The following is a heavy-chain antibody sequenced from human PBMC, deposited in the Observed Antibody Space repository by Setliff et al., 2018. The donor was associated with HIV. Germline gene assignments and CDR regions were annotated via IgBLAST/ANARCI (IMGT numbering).Heavy chain of an antibody. Sequence: PSETLSLTCAVYGGSFSGYYWTWSSQPPGRGLEWIGEIIHSGGTNYNRSLKSRVTISVDTSKNQFSLNLSSVTAADTAVYYCARGGLGVVGAIDYWSQGTLVTVSS. CDR2: IIHSGGT. D-gene: IGHD2-15*01. J-gene: IGHJ4*02. CDR3: ARGGLGVVGAIDY. V-gene: IGHV4-34*01. CDR1: GGSFSGYY.